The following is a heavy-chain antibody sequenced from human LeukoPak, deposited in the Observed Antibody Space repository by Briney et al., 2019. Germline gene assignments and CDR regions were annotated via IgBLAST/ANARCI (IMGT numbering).Heavy chain of an antibody. D-gene: IGHD3-10*01. CDR3: AKEMDYGSGTYRWFDP. J-gene: IGHJ5*02. Sequence: SGGSLRLSCAASGFTFSSYSMNWVRQAPGKGLEWVSSISSSSSYIYYADSVKGRFTISRDNAKNSLYLQMNSLRPEDTAFYYCAKEMDYGSGTYRWFDPWGQGTLVTVSS. CDR1: GFTFSSYS. CDR2: ISSSSSYI. V-gene: IGHV3-21*04.